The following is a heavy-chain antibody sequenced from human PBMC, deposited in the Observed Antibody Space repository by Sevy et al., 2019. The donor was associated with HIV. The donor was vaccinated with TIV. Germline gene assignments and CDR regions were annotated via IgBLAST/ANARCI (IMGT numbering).Heavy chain of an antibody. CDR1: GYSFTNFD. V-gene: IGHV1-8*01. J-gene: IGHJ6*02. CDR3: ARARLDYEFWSGSYFSRAPWGYKYYAMDV. D-gene: IGHD3-3*01. Sequence: ASVKVSCKAAGYSFTNFDINWVRQATGQGLEWMGWMNPNNGNTHYAQKFQGRVTMTRSSSANKANMELSGLTSGDTAIYYCARARLDYEFWSGSYFSRAPWGYKYYAMDVWGQGTTVTVSS. CDR2: MNPNNGNT.